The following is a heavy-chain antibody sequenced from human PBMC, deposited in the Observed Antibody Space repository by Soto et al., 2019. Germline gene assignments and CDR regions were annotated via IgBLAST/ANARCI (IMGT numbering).Heavy chain of an antibody. D-gene: IGHD6-25*01. CDR1: GFTFSSYA. CDR3: AKDSSGSSYCYCGMDV. Sequence: PGGSLRLSCAASGFTFSSYAMSWVRQAPGKGLEWVSAISGSGGSTYYADSVKGRFTISRDNSKNTLYLQMNSLRAEDTAVYYCAKDSSGSSYCYCGMDVWGQGTTVTVSS. CDR2: ISGSGGST. V-gene: IGHV3-23*01. J-gene: IGHJ6*02.